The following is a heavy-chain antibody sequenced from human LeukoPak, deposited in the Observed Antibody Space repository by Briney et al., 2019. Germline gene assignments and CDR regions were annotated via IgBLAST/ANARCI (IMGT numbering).Heavy chain of an antibody. CDR1: GFTFSSYS. J-gene: IGHJ4*02. V-gene: IGHV3-21*01. CDR2: ISSSSYI. Sequence: GGSLRLSCAASGFTFSSYSMNWVRQAPGKGLEWVSSISSSSYIYYADSVKGRFTISRDNAKNSLYLQMNSLRAEDTAVYYCARVHVGRYCSSTSCYNNYWGQGTLVTVSS. CDR3: ARVHVGRYCSSTSCYNNY. D-gene: IGHD2-2*02.